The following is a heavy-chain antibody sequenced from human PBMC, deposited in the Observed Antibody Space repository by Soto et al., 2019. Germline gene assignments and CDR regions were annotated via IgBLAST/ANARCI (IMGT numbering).Heavy chain of an antibody. Sequence: GGSLRLSCAASGFTFSAYDIHWVRQTTGKGLEWVSTIGTSADSFYSGSVKGRFTVSREDTKNSLYLQMNSLGHGDTAVYYCARSRAHVHDGMDVWGQGTTVTV. D-gene: IGHD3-10*01. CDR3: ARSRAHVHDGMDV. V-gene: IGHV3-13*04. J-gene: IGHJ6*02. CDR1: GFTFSAYD. CDR2: IGTSADS.